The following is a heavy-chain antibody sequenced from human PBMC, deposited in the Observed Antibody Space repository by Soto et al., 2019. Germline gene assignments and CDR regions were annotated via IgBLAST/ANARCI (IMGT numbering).Heavy chain of an antibody. CDR2: IWYDGGTK. D-gene: IGHD6-13*01. V-gene: IGHV3-33*01. J-gene: IGHJ6*02. Sequence: GGSLRLSCAASGFIFSTYGMHWVRQAPGKGLEWVAVIWYDGGTKYYADSVKGRFTISRDNSKNTLYLQMNSLRAEDTAVYYCARDPPAVGDIDFYYYYAMDVWGQGTTVTRLL. CDR3: ARDPPAVGDIDFYYYYAMDV. CDR1: GFIFSTYG.